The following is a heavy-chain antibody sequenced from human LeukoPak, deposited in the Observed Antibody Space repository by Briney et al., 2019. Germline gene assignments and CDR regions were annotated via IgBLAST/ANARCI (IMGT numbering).Heavy chain of an antibody. V-gene: IGHV4-59*01. CDR2: IYYSGST. CDR3: VSLGGKRDAFDI. Sequence: SETLSLTCTVSGGSISSYYWSWIRQPPGKGLEWIGYIYYSGSTNYNPSLKSRVTISVDTSKNQFSLKLSSVTAADTAVYYCVSLGGKRDAFDIWGQGTMVTVSS. CDR1: GGSISSYY. J-gene: IGHJ3*02. D-gene: IGHD3-16*01.